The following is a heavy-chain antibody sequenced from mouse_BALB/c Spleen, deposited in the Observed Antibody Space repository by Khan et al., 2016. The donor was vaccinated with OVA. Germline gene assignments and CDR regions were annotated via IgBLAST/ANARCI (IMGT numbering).Heavy chain of an antibody. Sequence: QVQLKQSGPAMVAPSQSLSITCTVSGFSFTSYGVHWVRQPPGKGLEWLGVIWAGGSSNYNSANMSRRSISEDNSRIEVFLKINMLQTDDAAMYYCSRYYGNYGWYFDVWGAGTTVTVSS. D-gene: IGHD2-1*01. CDR2: IWAGGSS. V-gene: IGHV2-9*02. CDR1: GFSFTSYG. CDR3: SRYYGNYGWYFDV. J-gene: IGHJ1*01.